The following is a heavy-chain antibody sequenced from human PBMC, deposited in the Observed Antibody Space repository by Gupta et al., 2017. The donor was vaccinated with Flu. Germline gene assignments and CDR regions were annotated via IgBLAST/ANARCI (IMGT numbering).Heavy chain of an antibody. D-gene: IGHD6-19*01. CDR2: TRNKANSYTT. CDR3: AREWDSSGYTTSSMDV. J-gene: IGHJ6*02. Sequence: EVQLVESGGGLVQPGGSLRLSCAASGFTFSDHYMDWVRQAPGKGLEWVGRTRNKANSYTTEYAASVKGRFTISRDDSKNSLYLQMNSLKTEDTAVYYCAREWDSSGYTTSSMDVWGQGTTVTVSS. CDR1: GFTFSDHY. V-gene: IGHV3-72*01.